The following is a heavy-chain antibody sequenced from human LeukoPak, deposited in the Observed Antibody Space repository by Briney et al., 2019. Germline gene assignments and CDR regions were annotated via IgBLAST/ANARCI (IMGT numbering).Heavy chain of an antibody. CDR1: GYTFTGYY. D-gene: IGHD4-11*01. V-gene: IGHV1-18*04. CDR3: ARDRRYMTTIIMVDY. Sequence: GASVKVSCKASGYTFTGYYMHWVRQAPGQGFEWMGWISTNNGNTIYAQNLQGRVTMTTDTSTSTAYMELRSLRSDDTAVYYCARDRRYMTTIIMVDYWGQGTLVTVSS. J-gene: IGHJ4*02. CDR2: ISTNNGNT.